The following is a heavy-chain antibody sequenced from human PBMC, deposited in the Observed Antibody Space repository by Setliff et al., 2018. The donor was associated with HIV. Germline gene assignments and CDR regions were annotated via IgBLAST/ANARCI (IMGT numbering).Heavy chain of an antibody. J-gene: IGHJ5*02. CDR2: ISSSGGHI. Sequence: PGGSLRLSCAASGFTFKTKSMNWVRQAPGKGLEWVSSISSSGGHIFYADSVKGRFTISRDNAKDLLYLHMNSLRAEDTAVYYCAKGVKYLDPWGQGTLVTVSS. V-gene: IGHV3-21*06. CDR1: GFTFKTKS. CDR3: AKGVKYLDP. D-gene: IGHD3-16*01.